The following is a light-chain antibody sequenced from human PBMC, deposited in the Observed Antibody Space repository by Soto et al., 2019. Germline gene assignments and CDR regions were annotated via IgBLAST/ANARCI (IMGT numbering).Light chain of an antibody. V-gene: IGKV1-27*01. CDR1: QDISTY. CDR3: QQYESSPYT. Sequence: DIRMTQSPSSLSSSVGDRVTIACRASQDISTYLAWYQQKPGKVPKLLIYAASTLLSGVPSRFSGSGSGTDFTLTISSLEPEDVATYDCQQYESSPYTFGQGTKVEIK. CDR2: AAS. J-gene: IGKJ2*01.